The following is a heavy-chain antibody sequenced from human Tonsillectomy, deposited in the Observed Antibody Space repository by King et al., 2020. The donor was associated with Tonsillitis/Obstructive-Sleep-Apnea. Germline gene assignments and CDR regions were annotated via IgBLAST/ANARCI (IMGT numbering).Heavy chain of an antibody. D-gene: IGHD2-2*01. Sequence: VQLQQWGAGLLTPSEPLSLTCAVYGGSFSGYYWSWIRQPPGKGLEWIGEINHSGSTNYSPSLKSRVTISVDTSKNQFSLKLSSVTAADTAVYYCAREECSSTSCHSCYYYYMDVWGKGTTVTVSS. CDR1: GGSFSGYY. V-gene: IGHV4-34*01. CDR2: INHSGST. J-gene: IGHJ6*03. CDR3: AREECSSTSCHSCYYYYMDV.